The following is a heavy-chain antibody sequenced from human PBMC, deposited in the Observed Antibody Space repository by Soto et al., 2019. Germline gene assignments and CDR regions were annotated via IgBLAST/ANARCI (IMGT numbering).Heavy chain of an antibody. CDR1: GYTFTGYY. V-gene: IGHV1-2*04. J-gene: IGHJ3*02. D-gene: IGHD2-2*01. Sequence: ASVKVSCKASGYTFTGYYMHWVRQAPGQGLEWMGWINPNSGGTNYAQKFQGWVTMTRDTSISTAYMELSRLRSDDTAVYYCARATRDCSSTSCYEVDAFDIWGQGTMVTVSS. CDR2: INPNSGGT. CDR3: ARATRDCSSTSCYEVDAFDI.